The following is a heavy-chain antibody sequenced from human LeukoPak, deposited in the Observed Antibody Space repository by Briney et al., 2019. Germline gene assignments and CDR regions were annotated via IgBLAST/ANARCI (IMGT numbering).Heavy chain of an antibody. J-gene: IGHJ6*04. Sequence: HPGGSLRLSCAASGFTFSSYSMNWVRQAPGKVLEWVSYISSSGSTIYYADSVKGRFTISRDNAKNSLYLQMNSLRAEDTAVYYCAELGITMIGGVWGKGTTVTISS. CDR3: AELGITMIGGV. D-gene: IGHD3-10*02. CDR2: ISSSGSTI. V-gene: IGHV3-48*04. CDR1: GFTFSSYS.